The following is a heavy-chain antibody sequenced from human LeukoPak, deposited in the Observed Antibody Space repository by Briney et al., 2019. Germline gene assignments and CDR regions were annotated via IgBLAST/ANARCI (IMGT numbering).Heavy chain of an antibody. J-gene: IGHJ4*02. D-gene: IGHD6-13*01. CDR3: AKDDSSSWYPHFDY. CDR1: GFTFSSYG. Sequence: GGSLRLSCAASGFTFSSYGMHWVRQAPGKGLEWVAFIRYDGSNKYYADSVKGRFTISRDNSKNTLYLQMNSLRAEDTAVYYCAKDDSSSWYPHFDYWGQGTLVTVSS. V-gene: IGHV3-30*02. CDR2: IRYDGSNK.